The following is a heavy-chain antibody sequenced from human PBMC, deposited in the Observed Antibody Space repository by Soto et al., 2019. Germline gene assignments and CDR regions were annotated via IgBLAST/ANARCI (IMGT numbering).Heavy chain of an antibody. CDR3: AKDSHYYDSSGYYPGD. D-gene: IGHD3-22*01. Sequence: GGSLRLSCAASGFTFSSYGMHWVRQAPGKGLEWVAVISYDGSNKYYADSVKGRFTISRDNSKNTLYLQMNSLRAEDTAVYYCAKDSHYYDSSGYYPGDWGQGTLVTVSS. CDR1: GFTFSSYG. CDR2: ISYDGSNK. J-gene: IGHJ4*02. V-gene: IGHV3-30*18.